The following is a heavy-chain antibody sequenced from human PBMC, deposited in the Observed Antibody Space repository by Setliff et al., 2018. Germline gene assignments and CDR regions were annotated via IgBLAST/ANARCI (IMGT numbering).Heavy chain of an antibody. V-gene: IGHV4-61*02. D-gene: IGHD6-19*01. CDR1: GGSISSGSYY. CDR3: ARVIGRGSSGWYGTNWFDP. Sequence: PSETLSLTCTVSGGSISSGSYYWSWIRQPAGKGLEWIGRIYTSGSTNYNPSLKSRVTISVDTSKNQFSLKLSSVTAADTAVYYCARVIGRGSSGWYGTNWFDPWGQGTLVTVSS. CDR2: IYTSGST. J-gene: IGHJ5*02.